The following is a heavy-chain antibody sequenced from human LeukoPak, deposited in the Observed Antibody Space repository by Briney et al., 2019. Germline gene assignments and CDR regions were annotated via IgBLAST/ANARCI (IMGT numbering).Heavy chain of an antibody. J-gene: IGHJ4*02. CDR2: IYYSGST. CDR1: GGSISSSSYY. Sequence: PSETLSLTCTVSGGSISSSSYYWGWIRQPPRKGLEWIGSIYYSGSTYYNPSLKSRVTISVDTSKNQFSLKLSSVTAADTAVYYCARDLAVWSGYSFDYWGQGTLVTVSS. V-gene: IGHV4-39*02. D-gene: IGHD3-3*01. CDR3: ARDLAVWSGYSFDY.